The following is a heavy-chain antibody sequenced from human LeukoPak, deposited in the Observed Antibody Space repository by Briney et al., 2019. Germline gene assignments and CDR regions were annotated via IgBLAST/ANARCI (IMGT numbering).Heavy chain of an antibody. CDR3: ARGGLSSNYLLPKTYYYYYMDV. CDR1: GGSFSGYY. D-gene: IGHD4-11*01. Sequence: SETLSLTCAAYGGSFSGYYWSWIRQPPGKGLEWIGEINHSGSTNYNPSLKSRVTISVDTSKNQFSLKLSSVTAADTAVYYCARGGLSSNYLLPKTYYYYYMDVWGKGTTVTVSS. CDR2: INHSGST. V-gene: IGHV4-34*01. J-gene: IGHJ6*03.